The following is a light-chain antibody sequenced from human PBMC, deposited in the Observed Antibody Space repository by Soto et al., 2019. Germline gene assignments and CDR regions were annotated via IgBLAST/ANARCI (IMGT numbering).Light chain of an antibody. J-gene: IGLJ1*01. CDR2: DVS. CDR3: SSYASSSTLV. Sequence: QSVLPQPASVSGSPGQSITISCTGTSSDVGGYNYVSWYQHHPGKAPKLMIYDVSNRPSGVSNRFSGSKSGNTASLTISGLQAEDEADYYCSSYASSSTLVFGTGTKVTVL. V-gene: IGLV2-14*03. CDR1: SSDVGGYNY.